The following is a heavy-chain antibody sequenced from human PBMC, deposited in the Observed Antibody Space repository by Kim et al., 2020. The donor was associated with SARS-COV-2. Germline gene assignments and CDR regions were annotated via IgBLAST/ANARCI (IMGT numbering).Heavy chain of an antibody. CDR1: GGSISSSSYY. J-gene: IGHJ4*02. CDR2: IYYSGST. V-gene: IGHV4-39*01. CDR3: ARRHTAMVGLFWQ. Sequence: SETLSLTCTVSGGSISSSSYYWGWIRQPPGKGLEWIGSIYYSGSTYYNPSLKSRVTISVDTSKNQFSLKLSSVTAADTAVYYCARRHTAMVGLFWQWGQGTLVTVSS. D-gene: IGHD5-18*01.